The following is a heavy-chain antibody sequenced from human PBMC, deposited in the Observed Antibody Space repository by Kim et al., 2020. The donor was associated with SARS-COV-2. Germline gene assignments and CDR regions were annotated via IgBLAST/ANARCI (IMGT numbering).Heavy chain of an antibody. V-gene: IGHV3-53*01. CDR3: ARGRRYYYDSSGYYDFDY. Sequence: KGRFTISRDNSKNTLYLQMNSLRAEDTAVYYCARGRRYYYDSSGYYDFDYWGQGTLVTVSS. J-gene: IGHJ4*02. D-gene: IGHD3-22*01.